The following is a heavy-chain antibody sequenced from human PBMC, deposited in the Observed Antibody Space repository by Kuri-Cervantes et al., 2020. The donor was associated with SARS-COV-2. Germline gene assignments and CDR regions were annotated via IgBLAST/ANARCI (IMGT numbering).Heavy chain of an antibody. CDR3: ARPERFFGMVIPHWGALDI. CDR1: GGTFSSYA. CDR2: IIPIFGTA. J-gene: IGHJ3*02. Sequence: SVKVSCKASGGTFSSYAIRWARQAPGQGLEWMGGIIPIFGTANYAQKFQGRVTITADESTRTAYMELSSLRSEETAVYYGARPERFFGMVIPHWGALDIWGQGTMVTVSS. D-gene: IGHD3-3*01. V-gene: IGHV1-69*13.